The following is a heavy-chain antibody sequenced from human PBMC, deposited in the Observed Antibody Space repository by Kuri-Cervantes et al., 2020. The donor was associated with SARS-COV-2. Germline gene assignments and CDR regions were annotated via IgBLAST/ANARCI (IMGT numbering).Heavy chain of an antibody. Sequence: ESLKISCTVSGGSISSGGYYWGWIRQPPGKGLEFIGTIYYDGRTYYNTSLESRVTISVDTSKNQFSLKLSSVTAADTAVYYCARHDYWGQGTLVTVSS. V-gene: IGHV4-39*01. J-gene: IGHJ4*02. CDR2: IYYDGRT. CDR1: GGSISSGGYY. CDR3: ARHDY.